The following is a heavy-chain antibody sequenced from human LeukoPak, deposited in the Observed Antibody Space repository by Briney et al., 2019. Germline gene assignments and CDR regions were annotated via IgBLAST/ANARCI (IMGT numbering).Heavy chain of an antibody. CDR3: ARDRHDSSGAFDY. V-gene: IGHV1-8*01. D-gene: IGHD3-22*01. J-gene: IGHJ4*02. CDR2: MNPNSGNT. CDR1: GYTFPSYD. Sequence: GASVKVSCKASGYTFPSYDINWVRQATGQRLEWMGWMNPNSGNTGYAQKFQGRVTMTRNTSISTAYMELSSLRSEDTAVYYCARDRHDSSGAFDYWGQGTLVTVSS.